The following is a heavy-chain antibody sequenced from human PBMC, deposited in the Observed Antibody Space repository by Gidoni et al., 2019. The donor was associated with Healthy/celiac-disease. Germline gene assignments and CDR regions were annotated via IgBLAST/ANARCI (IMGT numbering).Heavy chain of an antibody. V-gene: IGHV4-34*01. CDR3: ARGRGQWLDKAYWYFDL. CDR1: GGSFSGYY. Sequence: QVQLQQWGAGLLKPSETLSLTCAVYGGSFSGYYWGWIRQPPGKGLEWIGEINHSGSTNYNPSLKSRVTISVDTAKNQFSLKLSSVTAADTAVYYCARGRGQWLDKAYWYFDLWGRGTLVTVSS. D-gene: IGHD6-19*01. CDR2: INHSGST. J-gene: IGHJ2*01.